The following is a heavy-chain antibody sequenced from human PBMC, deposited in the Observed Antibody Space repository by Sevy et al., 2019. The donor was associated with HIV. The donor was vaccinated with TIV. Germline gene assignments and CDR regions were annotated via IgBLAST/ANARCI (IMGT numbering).Heavy chain of an antibody. Sequence: GGSLRLSCAASGFTFSSYSMNWVRQAPGKGLEWVSSISSSSSYLYYADSVKGRFTISRDNAKNSLYLQMNSLRAEDTAVYYCARDGLMITFGGVIVKSYFDYWGQGTLVTVSS. D-gene: IGHD3-16*02. V-gene: IGHV3-21*01. J-gene: IGHJ4*02. CDR1: GFTFSSYS. CDR3: ARDGLMITFGGVIVKSYFDY. CDR2: ISSSSSYL.